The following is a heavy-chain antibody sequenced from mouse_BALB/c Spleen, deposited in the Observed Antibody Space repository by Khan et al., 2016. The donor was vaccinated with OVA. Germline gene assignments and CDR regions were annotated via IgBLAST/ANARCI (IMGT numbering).Heavy chain of an antibody. Sequence: QVQLQQSGAELARPGASVKMSCKASGYTFTSYTIHWIKLRPGQGLEWIGFINPSNGYTNYNQKFKDKATLTADQSSTTVYMQLSSLTSDDSAVYNGVRDGAYHRNDGWFAYWGQGTLVTVSA. V-gene: IGHV1-4*01. CDR3: VRDGAYHRNDGWFAY. CDR2: INPSNGYT. D-gene: IGHD2-14*01. J-gene: IGHJ3*01. CDR1: GYTFTSYT.